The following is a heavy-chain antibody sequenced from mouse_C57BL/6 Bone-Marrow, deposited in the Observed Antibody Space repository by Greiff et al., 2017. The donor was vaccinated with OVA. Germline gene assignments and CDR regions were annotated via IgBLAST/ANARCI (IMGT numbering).Heavy chain of an antibody. CDR1: GFTFSSYA. Sequence: EVQLLESGAGLVKPGGSLKLSCAASGFTFSSYAMSWVRQTPEKRLEWVATISAGGSYTYYPDNVKGRFTISRDNAKNNLYLQMSHLKSEDTAMYYCASVDYDWFAYWGQGTLVTVSA. J-gene: IGHJ3*01. CDR2: ISAGGSYT. D-gene: IGHD2-4*01. V-gene: IGHV5-4*01. CDR3: ASVDYDWFAY.